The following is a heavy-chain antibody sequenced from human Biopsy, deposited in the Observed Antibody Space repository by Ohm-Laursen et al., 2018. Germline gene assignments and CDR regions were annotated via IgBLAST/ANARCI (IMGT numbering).Heavy chain of an antibody. V-gene: IGHV1-18*01. D-gene: IGHD3-10*01. Sequence: SVKVSCKGSGYIFTSFGVSWVRQAPGQGLEWMGWISTYNGNTNYAQKVQGRVTMTTDTSTSTAYMELRSLRSDDTAVYYCARGIGSMVRGVIINVNNWFDPWGQGTLVTVSS. J-gene: IGHJ5*02. CDR3: ARGIGSMVRGVIINVNNWFDP. CDR2: ISTYNGNT. CDR1: GYIFTSFG.